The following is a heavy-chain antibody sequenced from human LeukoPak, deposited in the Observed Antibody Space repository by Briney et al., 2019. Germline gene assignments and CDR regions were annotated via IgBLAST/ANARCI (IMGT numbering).Heavy chain of an antibody. D-gene: IGHD3-22*01. CDR1: GFTFSSYE. CDR3: ARAFDSTGFDLYFDS. V-gene: IGHV3-48*03. Sequence: TGGSLRLSCAASGFTFSSYEMNWVRQAPGKGLEWVPYISSSGSTIYYADSVKGRFSVSRDNAENSLYLQMNSLRAEDTAVYYCARAFDSTGFDLYFDSWGQGTLVTVSS. CDR2: ISSSGSTI. J-gene: IGHJ4*02.